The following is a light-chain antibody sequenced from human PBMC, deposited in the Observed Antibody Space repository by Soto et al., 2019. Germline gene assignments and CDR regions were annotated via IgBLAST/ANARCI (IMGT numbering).Light chain of an antibody. CDR1: SSDVGSYNL. Sequence: QSALTQPASVSGSPGQSITISCTGTSSDVGSYNLVSWYQQPPGEAPKLMIYEGSKRPSGVSNRFSGSKSGNTASLTIAGLQDEDEDDYYCCSYAGSDTMIFGGGTKVTVL. J-gene: IGLJ2*01. CDR2: EGS. V-gene: IGLV2-23*01. CDR3: CSYAGSDTMI.